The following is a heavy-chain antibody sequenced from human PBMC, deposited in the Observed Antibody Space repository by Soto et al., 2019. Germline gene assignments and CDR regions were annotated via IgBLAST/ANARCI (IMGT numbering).Heavy chain of an antibody. Sequence: SETLSLTCAVYCGSFSGYYWSWIRQPPGKGLEWIGEINHSGSTNYNPSLKSRVTISVDTSKNQFSLKLSSVTAADTAVYYCARGPQLTIAAAGRKEFDYWGQGTLVTVS. CDR3: ARGPQLTIAAAGRKEFDY. D-gene: IGHD6-13*01. J-gene: IGHJ4*02. CDR1: CGSFSGYY. V-gene: IGHV4-34*01. CDR2: INHSGST.